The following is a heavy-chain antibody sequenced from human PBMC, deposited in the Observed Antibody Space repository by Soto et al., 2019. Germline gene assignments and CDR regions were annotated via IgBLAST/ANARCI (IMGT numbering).Heavy chain of an antibody. J-gene: IGHJ6*02. CDR1: GFTSTSYE. Sequence: PGGSLRLSCAASGFTSTSYEMHWVRHAPGKGQEWEAIISYDGGNKYYADSGKGRFIMSRDNYKNTLDLQMNSLRLGDTAVYYYARRATLTYHGMDVWGQGTTVTVSS. CDR3: ARRATLTYHGMDV. CDR2: ISYDGGNK. D-gene: IGHD5-12*01. V-gene: IGHV3-30-3*01.